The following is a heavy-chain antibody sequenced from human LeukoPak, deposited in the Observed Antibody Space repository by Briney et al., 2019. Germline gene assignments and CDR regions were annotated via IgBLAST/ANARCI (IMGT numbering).Heavy chain of an antibody. V-gene: IGHV6-1*01. Sequence: SQTLSLTCAISGVSVSSNSAAWNWFRQSPSRGLEWLGRTYYRSKWYNDYAVSVKSRITINPDTSKNQFSLQLDSVAPEDTAAYYCAGGTGVFDYWGQGTRVTVSS. CDR3: AGGTGVFDY. D-gene: IGHD7-27*01. CDR1: GVSVSSNSAA. J-gene: IGHJ4*02. CDR2: TYYRSKWYN.